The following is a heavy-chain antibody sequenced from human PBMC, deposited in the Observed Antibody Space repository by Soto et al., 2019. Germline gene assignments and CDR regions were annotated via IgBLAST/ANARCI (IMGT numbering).Heavy chain of an antibody. CDR1: GGSISSSSYY. V-gene: IGHV4-39*01. CDR3: ARGVTGIAAEDY. D-gene: IGHD6-13*01. CDR2: IYYSGST. Sequence: SETLSLTCTVSGGSISSSSYYWGWIRQPPGKGLEWIGSIYYSGSTYYNPSLKSRVTISVDTSKNQFSLKLSSVTAADTAVYYCARGVTGIAAEDYWGQGTLVTVSS. J-gene: IGHJ4*02.